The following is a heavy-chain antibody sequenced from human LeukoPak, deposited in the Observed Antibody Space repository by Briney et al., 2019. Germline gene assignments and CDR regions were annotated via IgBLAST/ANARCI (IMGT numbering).Heavy chain of an antibody. CDR2: IYSGGST. Sequence: PGGSLRLSCAASGFTVGSNYMSWVRQAPGKGLEWVSVIYSGGSTYYADSVKGRFTISRDNLKNTLNLQMNSLRAEDTAVYYCARASGSRNFDYWGQGTLVTVSS. CDR1: GFTVGSNY. V-gene: IGHV3-66*01. J-gene: IGHJ4*02. CDR3: ARASGSRNFDY. D-gene: IGHD1-26*01.